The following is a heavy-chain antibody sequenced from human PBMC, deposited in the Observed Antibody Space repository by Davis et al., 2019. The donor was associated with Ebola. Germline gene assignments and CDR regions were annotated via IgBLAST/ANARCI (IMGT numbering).Heavy chain of an antibody. D-gene: IGHD2-21*01. Sequence: HTGGSLRLSCAASGFTFSSYWMHWVRQAPGKGLVWVSRINSDGSSTSYADSVKGRFTISRDNSKNTLYLQMNSLRAEDTAVYYCAKKGGEVVIAIRRGYYYGMDVWGQGTTVTVSS. CDR3: AKKGGEVVIAIRRGYYYGMDV. V-gene: IGHV3-74*01. J-gene: IGHJ6*02. CDR2: INSDGSST. CDR1: GFTFSSYW.